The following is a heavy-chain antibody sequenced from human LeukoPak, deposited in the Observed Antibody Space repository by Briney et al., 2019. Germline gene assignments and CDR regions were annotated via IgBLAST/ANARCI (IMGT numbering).Heavy chain of an antibody. D-gene: IGHD3-3*01. J-gene: IGHJ4*02. CDR3: AASRWSGALDF. CDR2: IDRDGFPT. V-gene: IGHV3-74*01. Sequence: GGSLRLSCAASGFIFRDYWMLWIRQAPGKGLIWVSRIDRDGFPTIYADSVKGRFTVSRNNARNTLYLQMNNLRDDDSAVYYCAASRWSGALDFWGKGSLVTVSS. CDR1: GFIFRDYW.